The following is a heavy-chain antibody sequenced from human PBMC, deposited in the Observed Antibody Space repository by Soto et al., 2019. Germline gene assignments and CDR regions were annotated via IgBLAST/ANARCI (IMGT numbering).Heavy chain of an antibody. CDR2: ISSSSRYM. CDR3: ARGYCSRTSCYTGDAFDI. Sequence: RLSCTATGFASSSYNMNWVRQAPGKKQEWVSSISSSSRYMYYADSVKGRLTISRDNAKNSLYLHMNSLRAEDTAVYYCARGYCSRTSCYTGDAFDIWGQGTVVTVSS. D-gene: IGHD2-2*02. CDR1: GFASSSYN. J-gene: IGHJ3*02. V-gene: IGHV3-21*01.